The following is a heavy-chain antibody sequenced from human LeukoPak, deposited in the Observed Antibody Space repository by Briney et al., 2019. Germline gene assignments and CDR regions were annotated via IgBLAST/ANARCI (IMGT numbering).Heavy chain of an antibody. Sequence: GGSLRLSCVASGLTVSRNYMSWVRQAPGKGLESVSVIYSGGSTYYADSVRGRFTISRDNAKNTLYLQMNSLRVEDTAVYYCARVGGHWGQGTLVTVSS. CDR2: IYSGGST. D-gene: IGHD3-10*01. V-gene: IGHV3-53*01. J-gene: IGHJ4*02. CDR3: ARVGGH. CDR1: GLTVSRNY.